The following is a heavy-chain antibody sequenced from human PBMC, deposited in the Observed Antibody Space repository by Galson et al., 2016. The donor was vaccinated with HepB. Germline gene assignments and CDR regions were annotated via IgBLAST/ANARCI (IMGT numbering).Heavy chain of an antibody. CDR1: GYTFRNYA. D-gene: IGHD2-2*02. CDR3: ARGYCSTISCYTLGDYYFDY. CDR2: INTNTEKS. V-gene: IGHV7-4-1*02. Sequence: SVKVSCKASGYTFRNYAFYWVRQAPGQGLEWMGWINTNTEKSTYAQDFTGRFVFSLDTSVTTAYLQISSLKAEDSAVYYCARGYCSTISCYTLGDYYFDYWGQGTLVTVSS. J-gene: IGHJ4*02.